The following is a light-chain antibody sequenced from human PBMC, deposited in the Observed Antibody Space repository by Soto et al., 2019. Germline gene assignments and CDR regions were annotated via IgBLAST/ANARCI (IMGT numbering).Light chain of an antibody. V-gene: IGLV1-44*01. Sequence: QSVLTQPPSASGTPGQRVTISCSGSSSNLGSNTVNWYQQLPGTAPKLLIYSNNQRPSGVPDRFSGSKSGTSASLAISGLQSEDEADYYCAAWDDSLNGVVFCGGTKLTVL. CDR3: AAWDDSLNGVV. CDR1: SSNLGSNT. J-gene: IGLJ2*01. CDR2: SNN.